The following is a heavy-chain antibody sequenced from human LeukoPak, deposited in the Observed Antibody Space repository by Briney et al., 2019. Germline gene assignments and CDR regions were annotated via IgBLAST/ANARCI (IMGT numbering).Heavy chain of an antibody. D-gene: IGHD6-13*01. CDR2: TYYRSKWYN. CDR3: ARGPPRGSSSWSTTWFDP. CDR1: GDSVSSNSAA. V-gene: IGHV6-1*01. J-gene: IGHJ5*02. Sequence: SQTLSPTCAISGDSVSSNSAAWNWIRQSPSRGLEWLGRTYYRSKWYNDYAVSVKSRITINPDTSKNQFSLQLNSVTPEDTAVYYCARGPPRGSSSWSTTWFDPWGQGTLVTVSS.